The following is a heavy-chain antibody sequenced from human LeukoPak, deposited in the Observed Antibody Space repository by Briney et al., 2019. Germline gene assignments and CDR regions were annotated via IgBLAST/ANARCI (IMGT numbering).Heavy chain of an antibody. CDR3: AKPEGGYQLLLAFDP. D-gene: IGHD2-2*01. J-gene: IGHJ5*02. Sequence: GASVKVSCKASGDMFTGYYLHWVRQAPGQGLEWRGWINPNSGDTYYAQKFQGRVSMTRDTSISTAYMELTRLTSDDTAVYSCAKPEGGYQLLLAFDPWGQGTLVTVSS. V-gene: IGHV1-2*02. CDR1: GDMFTGYY. CDR2: INPNSGDT.